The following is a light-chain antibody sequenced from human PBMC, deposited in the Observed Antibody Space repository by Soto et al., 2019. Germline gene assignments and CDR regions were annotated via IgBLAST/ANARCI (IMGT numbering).Light chain of an antibody. Sequence: EVVLTQSPATPSLSPGERATLSCRASQSVSSHLAWYQQKPGQAPKLLIYDASHRAAGIPARFSGSGSGSDFTPSISSLAPEESAVYYCQQRRNWPRTFGQGTKLDIK. CDR3: QQRRNWPRT. CDR1: QSVSSH. CDR2: DAS. V-gene: IGKV3-11*01. J-gene: IGKJ2*01.